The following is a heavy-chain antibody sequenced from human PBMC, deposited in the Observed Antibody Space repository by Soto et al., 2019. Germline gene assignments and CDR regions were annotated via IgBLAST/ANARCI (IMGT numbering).Heavy chain of an antibody. CDR1: GGTFSSYA. CDR3: ARDGIAAQRQYNWFDP. D-gene: IGHD6-6*01. CDR2: IIPIFGTA. J-gene: IGHJ5*02. V-gene: IGHV1-69*13. Sequence: ASVKVSCKASGGTFSSYAISWVRQAPGQGLEWMGGIIPIFGTANYAQKFQGRVTITADESTSTAYMELSSLRSEDTAVYYCARDGIAAQRQYNWFDPWGQGTLVTVSS.